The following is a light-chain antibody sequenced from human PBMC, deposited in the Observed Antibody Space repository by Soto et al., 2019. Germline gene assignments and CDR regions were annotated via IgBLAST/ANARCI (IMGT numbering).Light chain of an antibody. CDR2: AAS. Sequence: RAGCVSERDTISCRASQSISSFLNWYHQKPGKAPKLLXFAASSLQSGVTSRFSGSGSGTDFTLTISSLQPEDFAPYYCQQSYSTPLTLGGVT. J-gene: IGKJ4*01. CDR1: QSISSF. CDR3: QQSYSTPLT. V-gene: IGKV1-39*01.